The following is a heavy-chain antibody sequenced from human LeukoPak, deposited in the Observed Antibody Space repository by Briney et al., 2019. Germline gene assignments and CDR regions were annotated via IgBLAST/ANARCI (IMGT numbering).Heavy chain of an antibody. D-gene: IGHD1-26*01. CDR3: ATGRATNKY. CDR2: LKKDGSER. CDR1: GFTAYSDY. V-gene: IGHV3-7*01. J-gene: IGHJ4*02. Sequence: GRSLTLSCAVSGFTAYSDYMSWDRPAQGRGRERVDGLKKDGSERIYVDAVKGRFSMYRDSVKNSLYLQMNGVGAEDTAVYYCATGRATNKYWGQGVLVTVSS.